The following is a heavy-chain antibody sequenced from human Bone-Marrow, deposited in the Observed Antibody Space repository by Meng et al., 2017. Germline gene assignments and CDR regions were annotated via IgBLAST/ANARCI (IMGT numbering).Heavy chain of an antibody. J-gene: IGHJ4*02. CDR3: ARVGYSGSRVTSYYFDY. V-gene: IGHV4-34*01. CDR1: GGSFSCYY. CDR2: INHSGST. Sequence: QVQGKALGAGLVEPSETLSLPWAVYGGSFSCYYWSWIRQPPGKGLEWIGEINHSGSTNYNPSLKSRVTISVDTSKNQFSLKLSSVTAADTAVYYCARVGYSGSRVTSYYFDYWGQGTLVTVSS. D-gene: IGHD1-26*01.